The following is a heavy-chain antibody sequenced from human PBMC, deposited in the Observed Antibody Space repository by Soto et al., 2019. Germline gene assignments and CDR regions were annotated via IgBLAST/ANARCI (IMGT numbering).Heavy chain of an antibody. Sequence: QLQLQESGPGLVKPSETLSLTCTVSGGSISSSSYYWGWIRQPPGKGLEWIGSIFYSGSTYYNPSLKCRVTISVDTSKNQFSLNLSSVTAADTAVYYCARHLTYCSAGSCYSDFPYYGMDVWGQGTTVTVSS. J-gene: IGHJ6*02. D-gene: IGHD2-15*01. CDR1: GGSISSSSYY. V-gene: IGHV4-39*01. CDR2: IFYSGST. CDR3: ARHLTYCSAGSCYSDFPYYGMDV.